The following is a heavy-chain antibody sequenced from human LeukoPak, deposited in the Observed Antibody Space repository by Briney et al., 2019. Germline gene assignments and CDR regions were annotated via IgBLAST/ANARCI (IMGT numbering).Heavy chain of an antibody. CDR3: ARQAGGPRAGFDP. CDR2: IYYSGST. J-gene: IGHJ5*02. V-gene: IGHV4-39*01. CDR1: GGSISSSNYY. Sequence: SETLSLTCSVSGGSISSSNYYWGWIRQPPGKGLEWIASIYYSGSTYYNPSLKSRVTISVDTSKNQFSLKLSSVTAADTAVYYRARQAGGPRAGFDPWGQGTLVTVSS. D-gene: IGHD3-10*01.